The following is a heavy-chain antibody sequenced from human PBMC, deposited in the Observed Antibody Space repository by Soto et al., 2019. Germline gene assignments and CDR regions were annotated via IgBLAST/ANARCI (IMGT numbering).Heavy chain of an antibody. CDR3: ARDVRNGPRGGY. Sequence: SETLSLTCTVSGGSISSSSYYWGWIRQPPGKGLEWIGSIYYSGSTYYNPSLKSRVTISVDTSKNQFSLKLSSVTAADTAVYYCARDVRNGPRGGYWGQGTLVTVSS. J-gene: IGHJ4*02. CDR1: GGSISSSSYY. D-gene: IGHD2-8*01. V-gene: IGHV4-39*01. CDR2: IYYSGST.